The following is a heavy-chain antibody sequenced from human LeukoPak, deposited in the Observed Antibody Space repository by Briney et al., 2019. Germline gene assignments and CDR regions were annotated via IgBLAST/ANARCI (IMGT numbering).Heavy chain of an antibody. CDR1: GFTFSSYE. J-gene: IGHJ5*02. Sequence: GGCLRVSCAASGFTFSSYEMNWVCQAPGKRLEWDSYISSRGTTIYYADSVKGRFTISRDNAKNSLYLQMNSLRAEDTAVYYCARVGVVVAATGNLWFDPWGQGTLVTVSS. CDR2: ISSRGTTI. V-gene: IGHV3-48*03. D-gene: IGHD2-15*01. CDR3: ARVGVVVAATGNLWFDP.